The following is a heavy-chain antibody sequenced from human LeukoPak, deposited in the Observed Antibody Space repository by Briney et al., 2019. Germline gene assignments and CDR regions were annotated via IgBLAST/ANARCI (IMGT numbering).Heavy chain of an antibody. CDR3: ASGRRTAYYYYMDV. J-gene: IGHJ6*03. CDR2: IIPIFGTA. D-gene: IGHD4-17*01. Sequence: SVKVSCKASGGTFSSYAISWVRQAPGQGLEWMGGIIPIFGTANYAQKFQGRVTITADKSTSTAYMELSSLRSEDTAVYYCASGRRTAYYYYMDVWGKGTTVTVSS. CDR1: GGTFSSYA. V-gene: IGHV1-69*06.